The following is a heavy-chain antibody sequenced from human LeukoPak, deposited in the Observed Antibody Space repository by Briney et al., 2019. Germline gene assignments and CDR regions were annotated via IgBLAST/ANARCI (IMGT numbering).Heavy chain of an antibody. V-gene: IGHV3-23*01. CDR2: ISGSGGST. J-gene: IGHJ4*02. CDR1: GFTFSSYA. D-gene: IGHD5-18*01. CDR3: AKDPNSGYSYGLTYYFDY. Sequence: GGSLRLSCAASGFTFSSYAMSWVRQAPGKGLEWVSAISGSGGSTYYADSVKGRFTISRDNSKNTLYLQMNSLRAEDTAVYYCAKDPNSGYSYGLTYYFDYWGQGTQVTVSS.